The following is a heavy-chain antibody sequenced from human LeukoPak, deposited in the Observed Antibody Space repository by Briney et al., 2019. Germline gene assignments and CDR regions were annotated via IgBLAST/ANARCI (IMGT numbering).Heavy chain of an antibody. CDR2: IYWDDDK. CDR3: AHRLGYYSEAAFDI. J-gene: IGHJ3*02. D-gene: IGHD2/OR15-2a*01. V-gene: IGHV2-5*02. CDR1: GFSLSTSGVG. Sequence: SGPTLVNPTQPLTLTYTFSGFSLSTSGVGVGWVRQPPGKALEWLALIYWDDDKRYSPSLKTRLTITKDTSKNQVVLTMTNMDPVDTATYYCAHRLGYYSEAAFDIWGQGTMVTVSS.